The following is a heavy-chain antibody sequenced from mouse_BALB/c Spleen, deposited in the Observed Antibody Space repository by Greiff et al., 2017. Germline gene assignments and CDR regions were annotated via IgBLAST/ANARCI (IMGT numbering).Heavy chain of an antibody. V-gene: IGHV1-5*01. CDR2: IYPGNSDT. Sequence: VQLQQSGTVLARPGASVKMSCKASGYTFTSYWMHWVKQRPGQGLEWIGAIYPGNSDTSYNQKFKGKAKLTAVTSTSTAYMELSSLTNEDSAVYYCTRSRGNYYYYAMDYWGQGTSVTVSS. CDR1: GYTFTSYW. CDR3: TRSRGNYYYYAMDY. D-gene: IGHD2-1*01. J-gene: IGHJ4*01.